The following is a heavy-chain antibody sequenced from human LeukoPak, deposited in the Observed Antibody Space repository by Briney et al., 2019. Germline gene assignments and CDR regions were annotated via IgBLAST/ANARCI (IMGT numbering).Heavy chain of an antibody. CDR1: GYSISSGYY. CDR3: ARRPHFTIFGVVQARDDAFDI. Sequence: SETLSLTCAVSGYSISSGYYWGWIRQPPGKWLEWIGSIYHSGSTYYNPSLKSLVTISVDTSKNQFSLKLSSVTAADTAVYYCARRPHFTIFGVVQARDDAFDIWGQGTMVTVSS. V-gene: IGHV4-38-2*01. CDR2: IYHSGST. J-gene: IGHJ3*02. D-gene: IGHD3-3*01.